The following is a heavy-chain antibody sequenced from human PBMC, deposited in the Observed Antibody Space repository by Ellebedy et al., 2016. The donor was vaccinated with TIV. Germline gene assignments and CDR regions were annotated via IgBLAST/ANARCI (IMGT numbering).Heavy chain of an antibody. J-gene: IGHJ6*02. D-gene: IGHD3-16*01. V-gene: IGHV3-48*04. CDR3: ARDPPYDYVYQLGGMDV. CDR2: ISSSSSTI. CDR1: GFTFSSYA. Sequence: GESLKISXAASGFTFSSYAMHWVRQAPGKGLEWVSYISSSSSTIYYADSVKGRFTISRDDAKNSLYLQMNSLRAEDTAVYYCARDPPYDYVYQLGGMDVWGQGTTVTVSS.